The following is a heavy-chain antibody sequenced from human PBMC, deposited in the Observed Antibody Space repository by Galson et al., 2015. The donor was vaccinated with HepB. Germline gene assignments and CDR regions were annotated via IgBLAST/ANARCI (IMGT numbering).Heavy chain of an antibody. Sequence: SVKVSCKASGYTFTSYYMHWVRQAPGQGLEWMGIINPSGGSTSYAQKFQGRVTMTRDTSTSTVYMELSSLRSEDTAVYYCAKTIVANYYYYGMDVWGQGTTVTVSS. CDR1: GYTFTSYY. V-gene: IGHV1-46*01. CDR2: INPSGGST. D-gene: IGHD5-12*01. CDR3: AKTIVANYYYYGMDV. J-gene: IGHJ6*02.